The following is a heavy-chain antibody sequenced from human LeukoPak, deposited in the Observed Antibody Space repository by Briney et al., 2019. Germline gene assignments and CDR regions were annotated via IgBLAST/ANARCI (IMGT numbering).Heavy chain of an antibody. V-gene: IGHV1-69*01. Sequence: ASVKVSCKASGGTFSSYAISWVRQAPGQGLEWMGGIIPIFGTANYAQKFQGRVTITADESTSTAYMELSSLRSEDTAVYYCARGVVGQLWDTYFDYWGQGTLVTVSS. D-gene: IGHD5-18*01. CDR2: IIPIFGTA. J-gene: IGHJ4*02. CDR1: GGTFSSYA. CDR3: ARGVVGQLWDTYFDY.